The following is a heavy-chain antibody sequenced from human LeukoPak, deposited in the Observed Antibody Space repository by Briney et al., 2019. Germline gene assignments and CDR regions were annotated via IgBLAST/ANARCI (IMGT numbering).Heavy chain of an antibody. CDR1: GYIFTSYG. Sequence: GASVKVSCKASGYIFTSYGISWVRQAPGQGLEWMGWISGYNGNRKYAQKFQGRVTMTTDTSTNTAYMELTSLRSDDTAVYYCARAGPMVRGVIVTYFDYWGQGTLVTVSS. V-gene: IGHV1-18*01. D-gene: IGHD3-10*01. CDR2: ISGYNGNR. J-gene: IGHJ4*02. CDR3: ARAGPMVRGVIVTYFDY.